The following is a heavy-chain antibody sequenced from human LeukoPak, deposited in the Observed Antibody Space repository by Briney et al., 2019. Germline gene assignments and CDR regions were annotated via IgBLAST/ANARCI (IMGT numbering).Heavy chain of an antibody. V-gene: IGHV4-59*08. D-gene: IGHD3-3*01. J-gene: IGHJ5*02. CDR2: IYYSGST. CDR1: GGSISSYY. CDR3: ARHRLRFWSSRNWFDP. Sequence: SETLSLTCTVSGGSISSYYWSWIRQPLGKGLEWIGYIYYSGSTNYNPSLKSRVTISVDTSKNQFSLKLGSVTAADTAVYYCARHRLRFWSSRNWFDPWGQGTLVTVSS.